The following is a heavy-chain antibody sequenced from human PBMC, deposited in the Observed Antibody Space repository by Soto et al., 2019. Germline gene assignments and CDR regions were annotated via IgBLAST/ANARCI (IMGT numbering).Heavy chain of an antibody. V-gene: IGHV3-21*06. CDR2: VSSTTNYI. J-gene: IGHJ4*02. Sequence: GGSLRLSCAASGFTFTRYSMNWVRQAPGRGLEWVSSVSSTTNYIYYGDSMKGRFTISRDNAKNSLYLEMNSLRAEDTAVYYCARESEDLTSNFDYWGQGTLVTVSS. CDR1: GFTFTRYS. CDR3: ARESEDLTSNFDY.